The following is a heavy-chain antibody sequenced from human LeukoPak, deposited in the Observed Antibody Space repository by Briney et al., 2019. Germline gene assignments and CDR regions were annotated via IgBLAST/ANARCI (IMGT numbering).Heavy chain of an antibody. Sequence: GGSLRLSCAASGFTFSSYWMSWVRQAPGKGLEWVSNIKQDGSEKYHVGSVKGRFTISRDNAKNSLYLQMNSLRAEDTAMYYCARTVRGIVMPQNAFDIWGQGTLVTVSS. CDR1: GFTFSSYW. CDR2: IKQDGSEK. CDR3: ARTVRGIVMPQNAFDI. J-gene: IGHJ3*02. V-gene: IGHV3-7*01. D-gene: IGHD3-22*01.